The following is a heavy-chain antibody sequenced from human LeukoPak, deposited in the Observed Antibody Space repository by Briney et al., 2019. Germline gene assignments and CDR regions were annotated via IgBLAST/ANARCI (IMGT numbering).Heavy chain of an antibody. Sequence: GGSLRLSCAASGFTLSSNWMHWVRQAPGKGLVWVSRINPDGSTTTYADSVKGRFTISRDNARKMLFLQMNSLRAEDTAVYYCVGSRSGSLSDWGQGTLVTVSS. CDR3: VGSRSGSLSD. J-gene: IGHJ4*02. D-gene: IGHD1-26*01. CDR1: GFTLSSNW. CDR2: INPDGSTT. V-gene: IGHV3-74*01.